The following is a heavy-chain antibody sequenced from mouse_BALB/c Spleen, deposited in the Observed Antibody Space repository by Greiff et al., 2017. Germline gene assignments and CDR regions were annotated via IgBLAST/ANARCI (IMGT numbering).Heavy chain of an antibody. CDR1: GFTFSSFG. J-gene: IGHJ2*01. CDR2: ISSGSSTI. CDR3: ARSAYYIEDYFDY. V-gene: IGHV5-17*02. Sequence: EVKLMESGGGLVQPGGSRKLSCAASGFTFSSFGMHWVRQAPEKGLEWVAYISSGSSTIYYADTVKGRFTISRDNPKNTLFLQMTSLRSEDTAMYYCARSAYYIEDYFDYWGQGTTLTVSS. D-gene: IGHD2-12*01.